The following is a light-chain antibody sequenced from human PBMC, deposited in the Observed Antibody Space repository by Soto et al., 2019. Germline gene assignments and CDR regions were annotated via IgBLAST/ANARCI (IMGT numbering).Light chain of an antibody. V-gene: IGKV1-33*01. CDR2: DAS. Sequence: IQMTQSPSSLSASVGDRVTITCQASQDISNSLNWYQQKPGKAPKLLIYDASNLETGVPSRFSGSGSGTDFTFTISSLQPEDIATYDCQQYDNLPPLTFGGGTKVEIK. CDR3: QQYDNLPPLT. J-gene: IGKJ4*01. CDR1: QDISNS.